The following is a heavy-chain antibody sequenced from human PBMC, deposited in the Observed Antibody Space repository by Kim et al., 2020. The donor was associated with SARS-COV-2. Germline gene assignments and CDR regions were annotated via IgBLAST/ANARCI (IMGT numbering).Heavy chain of an antibody. J-gene: IGHJ4*02. CDR3: APNPTTHGDSSGYHLGY. CDR2: ISDSGGST. V-gene: IGHV3-23*01. Sequence: GGSLRLSCAASGFTFRNYAMRWVRQAPGKGLEWVSGISDSGGSTGYAASVKGRFTISRDNSKNTVYLQMNSLRPEDTAVYYCAPNPTTHGDSSGYHLGYWGQGTLVTVSS. D-gene: IGHD3-22*01. CDR1: GFTFRNYA.